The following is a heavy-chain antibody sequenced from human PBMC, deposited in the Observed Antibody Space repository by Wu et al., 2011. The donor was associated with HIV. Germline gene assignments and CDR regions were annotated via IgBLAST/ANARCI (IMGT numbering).Heavy chain of an antibody. V-gene: IGHV1-69*05. CDR2: IIPLFGRP. Sequence: QVQLVQSGAEVKKPGSSVKVSCKTSGGTFSSYPVSWVRQAPGQGLEWMGGIIPLFGRPHYAQKLQGRVTMTTDTSTSTAYMELRSLRFDDTAVYYCARDDSSGWPEGFDYWGQGTLVTVSS. J-gene: IGHJ4*02. D-gene: IGHD6-19*01. CDR1: GGTFSSYP. CDR3: ARDDSSGWPEGFDY.